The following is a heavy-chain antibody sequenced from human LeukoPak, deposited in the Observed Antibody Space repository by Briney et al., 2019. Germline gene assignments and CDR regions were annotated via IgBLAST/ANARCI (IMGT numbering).Heavy chain of an antibody. J-gene: IGHJ4*02. D-gene: IGHD3-22*01. Sequence: GGSLRLSCAVCGITLSNYGMSWVRQAPGKGLEGLAGISGSGGIINYADSVKGRFTVSRDNRKNALYLQISSLRAEDTAVYFCEKRGVEIRVILVGVHKEDYYFDSRGQEALVTVSS. CDR1: GITLSNYG. CDR3: EKRGVEIRVILVGVHKEDYYFDS. V-gene: IGHV3-23*01. CDR2: ISGSGGII.